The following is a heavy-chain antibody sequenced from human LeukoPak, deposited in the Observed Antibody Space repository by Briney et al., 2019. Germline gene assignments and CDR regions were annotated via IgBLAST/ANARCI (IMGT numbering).Heavy chain of an antibody. D-gene: IGHD1-1*01. CDR1: GYTFMNYG. V-gene: IGHV1-18*01. J-gene: IGHJ6*03. CDR2: ISAYNGYT. CDR3: ARGAVNRYNWNDDNYYYYYMDV. Sequence: ASVKVSCKASGYTFMNYGISWVRQAPGQGLEWMGWISAYNGYTKYAQKVQGRVTMTTDTSTSTAYMELRSLRSDDTAVYYCARGAVNRYNWNDDNYYYYYMDVWGKGTTVIISS.